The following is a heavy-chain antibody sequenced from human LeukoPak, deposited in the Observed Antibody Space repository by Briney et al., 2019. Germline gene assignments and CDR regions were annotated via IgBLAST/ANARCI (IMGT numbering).Heavy chain of an antibody. Sequence: TPSETLSLTCAVYGGSFSGYYWSWIRQPPGKGLEWIGEINHSGSTNYNPSLKSRVTISVDTSENQFSLKLSSVTAADTAVYYCARGPTYYDFWSGKEYYFDYWGQGTLVTVSS. CDR2: INHSGST. CDR1: GGSFSGYY. V-gene: IGHV4-34*01. CDR3: ARGPTYYDFWSGKEYYFDY. J-gene: IGHJ4*02. D-gene: IGHD3-3*01.